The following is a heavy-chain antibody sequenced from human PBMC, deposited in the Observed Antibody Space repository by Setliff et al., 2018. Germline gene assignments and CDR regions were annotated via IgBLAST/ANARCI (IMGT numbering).Heavy chain of an antibody. CDR3: ALQGGGSGSYYNLWRPLFWY. J-gene: IGHJ4*02. D-gene: IGHD3-10*01. CDR1: GFTFSSYG. CDR2: IRYEGSEK. Sequence: GGSLRLSCAASGFTFSSYGMHWVRQAPGKGVEWVAFIRYEGSEKYYVDSLKGPFTISRDNAKNSLYLQINSLRAEDTAVYYCALQGGGSGSYYNLWRPLFWYWGQGTLVTVSS. V-gene: IGHV3-30*02.